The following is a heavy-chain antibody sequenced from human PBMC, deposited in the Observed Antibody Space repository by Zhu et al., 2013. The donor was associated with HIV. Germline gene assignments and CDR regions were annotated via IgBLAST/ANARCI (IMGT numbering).Heavy chain of an antibody. Sequence: QVQLVESGGGLVKPGGSLRLSCAASGFSFSDYYMAWIRQAPGKGLECVSYISISGTDIFYADSVKGRFTISRDDAKNSMYLQMNSLWPEDTAVYYCAKDHLVAGLYLDYVGPGILVTVSS. CDR1: GFSFSDYY. CDR2: ISISGTDI. D-gene: IGHD6-19*01. V-gene: IGHV3-11*01. CDR3: AKDHLVAGLYLDY. J-gene: IGHJ4*01.